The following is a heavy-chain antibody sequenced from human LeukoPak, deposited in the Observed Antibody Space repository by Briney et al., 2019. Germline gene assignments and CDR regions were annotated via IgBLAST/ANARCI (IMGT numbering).Heavy chain of an antibody. CDR2: IIPIFGTA. CDR3: ARNPDEIQLWLLRY. CDR1: GGTFSSYA. J-gene: IGHJ4*02. Sequence: GSSVKVSCKASGGTFSSYAISWVRQAPGQGLEWMGGIIPIFGTANYAQKFQGRVTITAAESTSTAYMELSSLRSEDTAVYYCARNPDEIQLWLLRYWGQGTLVTVSS. V-gene: IGHV1-69*01. D-gene: IGHD5-18*01.